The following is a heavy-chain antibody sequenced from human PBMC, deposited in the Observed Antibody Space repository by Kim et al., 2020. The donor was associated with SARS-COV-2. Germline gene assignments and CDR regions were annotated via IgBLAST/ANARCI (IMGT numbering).Heavy chain of an antibody. V-gene: IGHV4-61*01. D-gene: IGHD1-26*01. Sequence: SETLSLTCTVSGGSVSSGSYYWSWIRQPPGKGLEWIGYIYYSGSTNYNPSLKSRVTISVDTSKNQFSLKLSSVTAADTAGYYCATRSLLFAFDIWGQGTMVTVSS. CDR3: ATRSLLFAFDI. CDR2: IYYSGST. J-gene: IGHJ3*02. CDR1: GGSVSSGSYY.